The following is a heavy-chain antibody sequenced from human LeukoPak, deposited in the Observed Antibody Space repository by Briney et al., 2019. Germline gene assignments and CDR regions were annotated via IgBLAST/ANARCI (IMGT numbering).Heavy chain of an antibody. D-gene: IGHD5-24*01. CDR1: GYTFTGYY. CDR3: AREFGEMATIYFDY. Sequence: SVKVSCKASGYTFTGYYMHWVRQAPGQGLEWMGGIIPMFGTANYAQKFQGRVTITADESTSTAYIELSSLRFEDTAVYYCAREFGEMATIYFDYWGQGTLVTVSS. J-gene: IGHJ4*02. CDR2: IIPMFGTA. V-gene: IGHV1-69*13.